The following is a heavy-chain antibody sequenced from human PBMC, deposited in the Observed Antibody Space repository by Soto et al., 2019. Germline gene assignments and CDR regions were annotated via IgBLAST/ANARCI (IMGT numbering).Heavy chain of an antibody. CDR2: INHSGST. J-gene: IGHJ6*02. D-gene: IGHD2-2*01. CDR1: GGSFSGYY. V-gene: IGHV4-34*01. Sequence: PSETLSLTCAVYGGSFSGYYWSWIRQPPGKGLEWIGEINHSGSTNYNPSLKSRVTISVDTSKNQFPLKLSSVTAADTAVYYCARGGYCSSTSCLYYYYYYGMDVWGQGTTVTVSS. CDR3: ARGGYCSSTSCLYYYYYYGMDV.